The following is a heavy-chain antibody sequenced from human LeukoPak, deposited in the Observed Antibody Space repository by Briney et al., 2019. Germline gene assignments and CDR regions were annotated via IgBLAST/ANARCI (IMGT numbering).Heavy chain of an antibody. CDR2: IYYSGST. J-gene: IGHJ3*02. Sequence: PSETLSLTCTVSGGSISSGGYYWSWIRQHPGKGLEWIGYIYYSGSTYYNPSLKSRVTISVDTSKNQFSLKLSSVTAADTAVYYCARGDFRDHAFDIWGQGTMVTVSS. V-gene: IGHV4-31*03. CDR1: GGSISSGGYY. CDR3: ARGDFRDHAFDI. D-gene: IGHD3-16*01.